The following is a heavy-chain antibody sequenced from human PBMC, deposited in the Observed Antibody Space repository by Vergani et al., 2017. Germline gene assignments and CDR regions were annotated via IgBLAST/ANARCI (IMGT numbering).Heavy chain of an antibody. J-gene: IGHJ4*02. D-gene: IGHD5-18*01. CDR3: ERSSGGYSYGPGGLDY. Sequence: QVQLQESGPGLVKPSETLSLTCTVSGGSISSYYWSWIRQPPGKGLEWIGYIYYSGSTNYNPSLKSRVTIAVDTSKNQFSLKLSSVTAADTAVYYCERSSGGYSYGPGGLDYWGQGTLVTVSS. CDR1: GGSISSYY. V-gene: IGHV4-59*01. CDR2: IYYSGST.